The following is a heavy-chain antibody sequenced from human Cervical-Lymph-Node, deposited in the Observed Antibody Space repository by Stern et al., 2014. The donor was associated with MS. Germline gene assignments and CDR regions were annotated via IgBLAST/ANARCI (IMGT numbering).Heavy chain of an antibody. Sequence: EVQLVQSGAEVKKPGESLKISCKGSGYTFTNNWIAWVRQMPGKGLEWMGIIYPDDSDIRYSPALQGQVTISADKSIRTAYLQLSSLTAADSAVYCCAGPPPRRKWDDPNYGMDVWGQGTTVTVSS. D-gene: IGHD1-1*01. CDR2: IYPDDSDI. J-gene: IGHJ6*02. V-gene: IGHV5-51*03. CDR3: AGPPPRRKWDDPNYGMDV. CDR1: GYTFTNNW.